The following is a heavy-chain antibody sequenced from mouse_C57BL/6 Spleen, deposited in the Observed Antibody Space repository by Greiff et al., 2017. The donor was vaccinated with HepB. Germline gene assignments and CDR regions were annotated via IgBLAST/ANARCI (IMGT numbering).Heavy chain of an antibody. J-gene: IGHJ4*01. CDR3: AKCVSSYGAMDY. D-gene: IGHD1-1*01. Sequence: QVQLQQPGAELVMPGASVKLSCKASGYTFTSYWMHWVKQRPGQGLEWIGEIDPSDSYTNYNQKFKGKSTLTVDTSSSTAYMQLSSLTSQDSAVYYCAKCVSSYGAMDYWGQGTSVTVSS. V-gene: IGHV1-69*01. CDR2: IDPSDSYT. CDR1: GYTFTSYW.